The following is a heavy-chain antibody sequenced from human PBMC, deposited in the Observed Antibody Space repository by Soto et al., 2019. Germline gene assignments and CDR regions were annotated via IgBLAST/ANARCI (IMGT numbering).Heavy chain of an antibody. Sequence: GGSLRLSCAASGFTFSSYAMHWVRQAPGKGLEWVAVISYDGSNKYYADSVKGRFTISRDNSKNTLYLQMNSLRAEDTAVYYCARDLGYYYDSSGYFPGYWGQGT. CDR3: ARDLGYYYDSSGYFPGY. J-gene: IGHJ4*02. D-gene: IGHD3-22*01. CDR2: ISYDGSNK. V-gene: IGHV3-30-3*01. CDR1: GFTFSSYA.